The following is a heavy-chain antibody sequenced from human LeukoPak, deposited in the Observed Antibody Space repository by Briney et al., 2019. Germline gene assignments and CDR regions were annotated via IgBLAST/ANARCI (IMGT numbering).Heavy chain of an antibody. CDR1: GFTFSSYS. V-gene: IGHV3-21*04. CDR2: ISSSSSYI. J-gene: IGHJ4*02. D-gene: IGHD3-22*01. CDR3: ARGYYDSSGYSPVKY. Sequence: PGRSLRLSCAASGFTFSSYSMNWVRQAPGKGLEWVSSISSSSSYIYYADSVRGRFTISRDNAKNSLYLQTNSLRAEDTAVYYCARGYYDSSGYSPVKYWGQGTLVTVSS.